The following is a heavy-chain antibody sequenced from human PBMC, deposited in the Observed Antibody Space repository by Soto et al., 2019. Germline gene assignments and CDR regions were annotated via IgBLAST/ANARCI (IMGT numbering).Heavy chain of an antibody. CDR3: ARVDTAMVWFWFDP. CDR1: GFTFSSYA. J-gene: IGHJ5*02. V-gene: IGHV3-30-3*01. CDR2: ISYDGSNK. Sequence: QVQLVESGGGVVQPGRSLRLSCAASGFTFSSYAMHWVRQAPGKRLEWVAVISYDGSNKYYADSVKGRFTISRDNPKNPLYLQMNSLRAEATAVYYCARVDTAMVWFWFDPWGQGTLVTVSS. D-gene: IGHD5-18*01.